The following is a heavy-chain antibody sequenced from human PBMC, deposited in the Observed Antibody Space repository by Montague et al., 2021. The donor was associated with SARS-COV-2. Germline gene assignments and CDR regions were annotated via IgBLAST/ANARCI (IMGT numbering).Heavy chain of an antibody. CDR2: INQSGSA. D-gene: IGHD2-21*01. CDR3: ARGVMSINMVVVIMTWASTCLDS. CDR1: GGSFSGYD. V-gene: IGHV4-34*01. Sequence: SETLSLTCAVSGGSFSGYDWTWIRHSPGTGLEWIGVINQSGSANNNPSPKSRVTISVDTSTYQFSLKLSSVTAADTAAYYCARGVMSINMVVVIMTWASTCLDSWGQGTLVTVSP. J-gene: IGHJ5*01.